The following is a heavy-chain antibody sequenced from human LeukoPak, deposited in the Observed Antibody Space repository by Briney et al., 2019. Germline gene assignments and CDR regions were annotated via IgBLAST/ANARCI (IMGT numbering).Heavy chain of an antibody. Sequence: GGSLRLSCAASGFTFSSYAMSWVRQAPGKGLEWVSAISGSGGSTYYADSVKGRFTISRDNSKNTLYPQMNSLRAEDTAVYYCAGDGSGSWYYFDYWGQGTLVTVSS. D-gene: IGHD1-26*01. CDR2: ISGSGGST. V-gene: IGHV3-23*01. CDR1: GFTFSSYA. CDR3: AGDGSGSWYYFDY. J-gene: IGHJ4*02.